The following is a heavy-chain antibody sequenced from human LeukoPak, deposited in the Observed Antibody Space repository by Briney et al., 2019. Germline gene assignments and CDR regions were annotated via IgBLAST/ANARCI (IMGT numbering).Heavy chain of an antibody. D-gene: IGHD2-15*01. V-gene: IGHV3-33*01. J-gene: IGHJ2*01. CDR3: IVVVVSAAVWHFDH. CDR2: IGVDGSLQ. Sequence: PGRSLRLSCATSGFIFTHHAFHWVRQVPGTGLEWVAFIGVDGSLQHYAESVRGRFTISRDNSRNTVYLQMDSLRVEDTALYYCIVVVVSAAVWHFDHWGRGTVVTVS. CDR1: GFIFTHHA.